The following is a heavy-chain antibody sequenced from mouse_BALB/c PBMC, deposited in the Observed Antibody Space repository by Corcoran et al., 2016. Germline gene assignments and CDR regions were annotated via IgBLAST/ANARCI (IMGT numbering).Heavy chain of an antibody. J-gene: IGHJ4*01. CDR3: ARGSTTVVAYYYAMDY. CDR2: IYPYNGGT. Sequence: EVQLQQSGPELVKPGASVKISCKASGYTFTDYNMHWVKQSHGKGLEWIGYIYPYNGGTGYNQKFKSKATLTVDNSSSTAYMELRSLTSEDSAVYYCARGSTTVVAYYYAMDYWGQGTSVTVSS. CDR1: GYTFTDYN. V-gene: IGHV1S29*02. D-gene: IGHD1-1*01.